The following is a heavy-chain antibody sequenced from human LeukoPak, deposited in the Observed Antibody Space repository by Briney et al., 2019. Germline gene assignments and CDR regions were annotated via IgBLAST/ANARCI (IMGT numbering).Heavy chain of an antibody. D-gene: IGHD4-11*01. V-gene: IGHV1-8*01. J-gene: IGHJ4*02. CDR2: MKPNSGQT. Sequence: ASVTVSCKTSGYTFSKYDVNWVRQATGQGLEWMGWMKPNSGQTGYAQRFQGRIIMTSNTSISTAYMQLNSLTSEDTAKYYCARGPPERTYSDFWGQGTLVTVSS. CDR1: GYTFSKYD. CDR3: ARGPPERTYSDF.